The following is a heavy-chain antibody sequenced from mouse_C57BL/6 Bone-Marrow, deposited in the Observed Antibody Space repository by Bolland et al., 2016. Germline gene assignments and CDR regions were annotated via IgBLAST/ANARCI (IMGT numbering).Heavy chain of an antibody. CDR2: RDGST. CDR3: ARRGWFAWFAY. V-gene: IGHV1-78*01. D-gene: IGHD2-3*01. Sequence: RDGSTKYNEKFKGKATLTADKSSSKAYMQLNSLTSEDSAVYFCARRGWFAWFAYWGQGTLV. J-gene: IGHJ3*01.